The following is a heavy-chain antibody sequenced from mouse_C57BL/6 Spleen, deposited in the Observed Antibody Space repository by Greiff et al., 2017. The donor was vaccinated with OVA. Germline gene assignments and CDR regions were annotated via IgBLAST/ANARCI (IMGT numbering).Heavy chain of an antibody. CDR2: IDPEDGDT. CDR3: ARNDYDYDGAMDY. CDR1: GFNFKDYY. D-gene: IGHD2-4*01. J-gene: IGHJ4*01. V-gene: IGHV14-2*01. Sequence: VQLQQSGAELVKPGASVKLSCTASGFNFKDYYMHWVKQRTEQGLEWIGRIDPEDGDTKYAPKFQGKATITADTSSNTAYLQLSSLRSEDTAVYYCARNDYDYDGAMDYWGQGTSVTVSS.